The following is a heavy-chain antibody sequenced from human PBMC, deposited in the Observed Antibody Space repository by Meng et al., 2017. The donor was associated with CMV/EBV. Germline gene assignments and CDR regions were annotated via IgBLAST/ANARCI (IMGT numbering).Heavy chain of an antibody. CDR3: AREGYDFWSGYQYPASGMDV. CDR2: INPNSGGT. Sequence: ASVKVSCKASGYTFTGYYMHWVRQAPGQGLEWMGWINPNSGGTNYAQKVQGRVTMTRDTSISTAYMELSRLRSDDTAVYYCAREGYDFWSGYQYPASGMDVWGQGTTVTVSS. D-gene: IGHD3-3*01. V-gene: IGHV1-2*02. CDR1: GYTFTGYY. J-gene: IGHJ6*02.